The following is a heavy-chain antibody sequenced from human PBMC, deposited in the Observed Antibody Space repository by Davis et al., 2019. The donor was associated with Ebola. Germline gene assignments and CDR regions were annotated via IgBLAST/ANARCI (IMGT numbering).Heavy chain of an antibody. CDR1: GYTFTSYG. J-gene: IGHJ4*02. CDR2: ISAYNGNT. V-gene: IGHV1-18*04. Sequence: ASVKVSCKASGYTFTSYGISWVRQAPGQGLEWMGWISAYNGNTNYAQKLQGRVTMTTDTSTSTAYMELRSLRSDDTAVYYCARGGDYYGSGSYYNAPFNYWGQGTLVTVSS. D-gene: IGHD3-10*01. CDR3: ARGGDYYGSGSYYNAPFNY.